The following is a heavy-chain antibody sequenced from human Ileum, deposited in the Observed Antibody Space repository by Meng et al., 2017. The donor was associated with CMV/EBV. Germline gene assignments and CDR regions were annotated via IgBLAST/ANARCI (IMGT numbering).Heavy chain of an antibody. Sequence: SISSGNYYWSWIRQHPGKDLEWIGYIHNSGSTYYRLSLKSRVTMSVDTSKNQFSLRLSFVTAADTAVYYCARGPHYYDSSVYYLDYRGQGALVTVSS. CDR1: SISSGNYY. V-gene: IGHV4-31*02. J-gene: IGHJ4*02. D-gene: IGHD3-22*01. CDR3: ARGPHYYDSSVYYLDY. CDR2: IHNSGST.